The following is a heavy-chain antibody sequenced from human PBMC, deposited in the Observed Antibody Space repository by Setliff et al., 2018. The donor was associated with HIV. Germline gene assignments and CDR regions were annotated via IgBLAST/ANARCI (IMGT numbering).Heavy chain of an antibody. CDR3: ARGGYSGYDTGDAFDI. D-gene: IGHD5-12*01. J-gene: IGHJ3*02. V-gene: IGHV1-2*04. CDR1: GYTFTGYY. CDR2: INPNSGGT. Sequence: GASVKVSCKASGYTFTGYYMHWVRQAPGQGLEWMGWINPNSGGTNYAQKFQGWVTMTRDTSISTAYMQLSSLSSDDTVVYYCARGGYSGYDTGDAFDIWGQGTMVTVSS.